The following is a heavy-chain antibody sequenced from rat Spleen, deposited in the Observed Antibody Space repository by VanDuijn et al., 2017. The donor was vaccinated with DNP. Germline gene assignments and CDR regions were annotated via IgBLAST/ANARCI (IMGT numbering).Heavy chain of an antibody. CDR1: GYTITSGY. CDR2: ISYSGST. J-gene: IGHJ4*01. CDR3: ARSGTTLAGAMDA. Sequence: EIQLQESGPGLVKPSQSLSLTCSVTGYTITSGYDWSWIRKFPGNKMEWMGYISYSGSTNYNPSLKSRISITRDTSKNQFFLQLNSVTTEDTATYYCARSGTTLAGAMDAWGQGTSVTVSS. D-gene: IGHD1-4*01. V-gene: IGHV3-4*01.